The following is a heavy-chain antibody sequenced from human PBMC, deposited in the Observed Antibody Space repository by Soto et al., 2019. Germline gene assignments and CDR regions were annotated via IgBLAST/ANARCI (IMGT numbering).Heavy chain of an antibody. J-gene: IGHJ6*04. V-gene: IGHV3-53*04. CDR3: ARASVV. CDR1: GFSVSSNY. Sequence: ESGGGLVQPGGSLRLSCVASGFSVSSNYMSWVRRAPGKGLEWVSLTYSGGSTYYTDSVKGRFTVSRHDSENTLYLQMNNLRVEDTAVYYCARASVVWGKGTTVTVSA. CDR2: TYSGGST.